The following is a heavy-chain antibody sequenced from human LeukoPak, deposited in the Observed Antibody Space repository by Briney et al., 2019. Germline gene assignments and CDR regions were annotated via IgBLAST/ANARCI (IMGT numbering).Heavy chain of an antibody. V-gene: IGHV4-30-2*01. J-gene: IGHJ4*02. CDR2: IYHSGST. D-gene: IGHD3-22*01. CDR3: ARGGYYDSSGYYYPFDY. Sequence: SETLSLTCAVSGGSISSGGYSWSWIRQPPGKGLEWIGYIYHSGSTYYNPSLKSRVTISVDRSKNQFSLKLSSVTAADTAVYYCARGGYYDSSGYYYPFDYWGQGTLVTVSS. CDR1: GGSISSGGYS.